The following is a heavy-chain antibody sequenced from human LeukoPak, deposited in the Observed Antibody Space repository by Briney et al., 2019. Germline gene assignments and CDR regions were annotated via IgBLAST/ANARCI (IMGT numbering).Heavy chain of an antibody. Sequence: GASVTVSFKASGCTFTSYYMHWVRQAPGQGLEWMGIINPSGGSTSYAQKFQGRVTMTRDTSTSTVYMELSSLGSEDTAVYYCARVGSYDAFDIWGQGTMVTVSS. CDR1: GCTFTSYY. D-gene: IGHD1-26*01. V-gene: IGHV1-46*01. CDR2: INPSGGST. CDR3: ARVGSYDAFDI. J-gene: IGHJ3*02.